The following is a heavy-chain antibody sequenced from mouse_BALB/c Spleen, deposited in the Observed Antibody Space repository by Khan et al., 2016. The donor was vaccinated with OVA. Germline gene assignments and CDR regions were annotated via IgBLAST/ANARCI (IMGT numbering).Heavy chain of an antibody. J-gene: IGHJ2*01. D-gene: IGHD1-1*01. CDR1: GYSITSGYA. CDR3: ARRNYYGYYFDY. CDR2: ISYSGVT. V-gene: IGHV3-2*02. Sequence: EVQLQESGPGLVKPSQSLSLTCTVTGYSITSGYAWNWIRQFPGNKLEWMGYISYSGVTSYTPSLKSRISITRDTSKNQFFQQLNSVTTEDTATYYCARRNYYGYYFDYWGQGTTLTVSS.